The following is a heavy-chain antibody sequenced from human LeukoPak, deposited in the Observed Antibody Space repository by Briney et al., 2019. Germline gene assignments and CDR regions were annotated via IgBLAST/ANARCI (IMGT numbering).Heavy chain of an antibody. V-gene: IGHV1-24*01. D-gene: IGHD3-22*01. CDR2: FDPEDGET. Sequence: GASVKVSCKVSGYTLTELSMHWVRQAPGKGLEWMGGFDPEDGETIYAQKFQGRVTMTEDTSTDTAYMELSSLRSEDTAVYYCATDLYPLYDSSGYYGGDAFDIWGQGTMVTVSS. CDR3: ATDLYPLYDSSGYYGGDAFDI. J-gene: IGHJ3*02. CDR1: GYTLTELS.